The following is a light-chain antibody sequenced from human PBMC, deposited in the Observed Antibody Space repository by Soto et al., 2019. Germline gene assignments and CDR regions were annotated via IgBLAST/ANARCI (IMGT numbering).Light chain of an antibody. V-gene: IGKV1-5*01. CDR2: DAS. Sequence: DIQMTQSPSTLSASVGDRVTITCRASQSISSWLAWYQQKPGKAPKLLIYDASSLESGVPSRFSGSGSGTEFTLTISRLQPDDFATYYCQQYNSSSPRLTFGGGTKVEIK. J-gene: IGKJ4*01. CDR1: QSISSW. CDR3: QQYNSSSPRLT.